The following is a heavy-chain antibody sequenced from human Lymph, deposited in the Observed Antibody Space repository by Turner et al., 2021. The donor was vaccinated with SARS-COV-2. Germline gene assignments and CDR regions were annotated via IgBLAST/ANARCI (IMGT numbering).Heavy chain of an antibody. V-gene: IGHV1-8*01. CDR2: MDPNSGNT. CDR3: ARSRDLQSMVRGVDPFDY. D-gene: IGHD3-10*01. J-gene: IGHJ4*02. CDR1: GYTFTRYD. Sequence: QVQLVQSGAEVKKPGASVKVSCMASGYTFTRYDINWVRQATGQGLEWMGWMDPNSGNTGYAQKFQGRVTMTRNTSISTAYMELSSLRSEDTAVYYCARSRDLQSMVRGVDPFDYWGQGTLVTVSS.